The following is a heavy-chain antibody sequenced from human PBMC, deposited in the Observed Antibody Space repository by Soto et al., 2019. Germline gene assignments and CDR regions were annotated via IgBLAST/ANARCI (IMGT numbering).Heavy chain of an antibody. J-gene: IGHJ4*02. CDR1: GFTFSSYW. CDR2: IKQDGSEI. V-gene: IGHV3-7*05. Sequence: EVQLVESGGGLVQPGGSLRLSCAASGFTFSSYWMSWVRQAPGKGLEWVDNIKQDGSEIYYVDSVKGRFTISRDNAKNSLYLQMNSLRAEDTAVYYCARGRGGNSFFDYWGQGTLVTVSS. CDR3: ARGRGGNSFFDY. D-gene: IGHD4-4*01.